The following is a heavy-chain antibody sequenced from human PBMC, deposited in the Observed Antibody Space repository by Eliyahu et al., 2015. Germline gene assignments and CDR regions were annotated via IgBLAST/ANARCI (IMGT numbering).Heavy chain of an antibody. J-gene: IGHJ4*02. D-gene: IGHD3-3*01. CDR3: ARDAGFWSGYYTY. CDR1: GLTFRNFA. CDR2: ISHNGSNK. Sequence: QVQMVESGGGVVQPGKSLRLSCTASGLTFRNFAMQWVRQAPGKGLGWVAVISHNGSNKYYAESVKGRFTISRSRDNSENTLYLQMNNLRTEDTAVYYCARDAGFWSGYYTYWGQGTLVTVSS. V-gene: IGHV3-30*03.